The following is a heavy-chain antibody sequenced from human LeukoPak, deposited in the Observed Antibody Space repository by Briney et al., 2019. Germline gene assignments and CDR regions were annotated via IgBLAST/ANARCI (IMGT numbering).Heavy chain of an antibody. CDR2: ISYDGSNK. CDR1: GFTFSSYA. V-gene: IGHV3-30-3*01. Sequence: PGGSLRLSCAASGFTFSSYAMHWVRQAPGKGLEWVAVISYDGSNKYYADSVKGRFTISRDNSKNTLYLQMNSLRAEDTAVYYCANQLHPDSSGYIFFDYWGQGTLVTVSS. D-gene: IGHD3-22*01. CDR3: ANQLHPDSSGYIFFDY. J-gene: IGHJ4*02.